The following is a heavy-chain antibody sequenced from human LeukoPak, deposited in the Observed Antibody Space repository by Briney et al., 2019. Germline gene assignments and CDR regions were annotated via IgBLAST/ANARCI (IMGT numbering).Heavy chain of an antibody. D-gene: IGHD3-3*01. V-gene: IGHV3-30*04. J-gene: IGHJ4*02. Sequence: GGSLRLSCAASGFTFSSYAMHWVRQAPGKGLEWVAVISYDGRNEYYADSVKGRFTISRDNAKNSLYLQMNSLRAEDTAVYYCARDFGVVDDYWGQGTLVTVSS. CDR3: ARDFGVVDDY. CDR1: GFTFSSYA. CDR2: ISYDGRNE.